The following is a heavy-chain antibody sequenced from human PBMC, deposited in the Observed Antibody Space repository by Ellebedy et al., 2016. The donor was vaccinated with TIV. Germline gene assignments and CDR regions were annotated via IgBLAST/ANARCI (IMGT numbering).Heavy chain of an antibody. CDR1: GFTISSYA. D-gene: IGHD1-26*01. CDR3: AKDSRGSYLKGYYFDY. V-gene: IGHV3-23*01. J-gene: IGHJ4*02. Sequence: PGGSLRLSCAASGFTISSYAMSWVRQAPGKGLEWVSDISGSGGSTYYADSVKGRFTISRDNSKKTLDLQMNILRAEDTAVYYCAKDSRGSYLKGYYFDYWGQGNLVTVSS. CDR2: ISGSGGST.